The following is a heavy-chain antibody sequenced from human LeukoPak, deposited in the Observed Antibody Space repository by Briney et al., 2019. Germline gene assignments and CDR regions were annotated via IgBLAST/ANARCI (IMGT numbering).Heavy chain of an antibody. J-gene: IGHJ2*01. CDR1: GGSFSGYY. CDR2: INHSGST. V-gene: IGHV4-34*01. Sequence: TSETLSLTCAVYGGSFSGYYWSWIRQPPGKGLEWIGEINHSGSTNYKPSLKSRVTMSVDTSKNQFSLKLNSVTAADTAVYYCARVSSSWYQDWYFDLWGRGTLVTVSS. D-gene: IGHD6-13*01. CDR3: ARVSSSWYQDWYFDL.